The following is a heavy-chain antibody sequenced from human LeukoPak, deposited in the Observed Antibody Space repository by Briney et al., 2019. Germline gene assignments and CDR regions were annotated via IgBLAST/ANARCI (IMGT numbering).Heavy chain of an antibody. CDR3: AREVSSTAMLNY. V-gene: IGHV4-39*02. D-gene: IGHD5-18*01. J-gene: IGHJ4*02. Sequence: SETLSLTCTVSGGSISSSSYYWGWIRQPPGKGLEWIGSMYYSGSTYYNPSLKSRVTISVGTSKNQFSLKLSSVTAADTAIYYCAREVSSTAMLNYWGQGTLVTVSS. CDR1: GGSISSSSYY. CDR2: MYYSGST.